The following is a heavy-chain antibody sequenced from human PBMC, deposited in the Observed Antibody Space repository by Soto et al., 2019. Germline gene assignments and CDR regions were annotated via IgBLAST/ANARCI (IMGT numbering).Heavy chain of an antibody. J-gene: IGHJ4*02. V-gene: IGHV4-31*02. CDR2: NYYSGIT. CDR1: GGSSSSSSDY. Sequence: SETLSLRWTVAGGSSSSSSDYWTWIRQHPGKGLEWIGYNYYSGITYYNPSLKSRVTISLDTSKNQFSLKLSSVTAADTAVYYCARSLYSGSYLHFAYWGQGTLVTVSS. CDR3: ARSLYSGSYLHFAY. D-gene: IGHD1-26*01.